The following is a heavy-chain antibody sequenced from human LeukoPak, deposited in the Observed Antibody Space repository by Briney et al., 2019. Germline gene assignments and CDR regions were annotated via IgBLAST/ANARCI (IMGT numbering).Heavy chain of an antibody. CDR1: GYTFTSYY. Sequence: ASVKVSCKASGYTFTSYYMHWVRQAPGQGLEWMGIINPSGGSTSYTQKFQGRVTMTRDTSISTAYMELSRLRSDDTAVYYCAREHYGSGSYYSGYYFDYWGQGTLVTVSS. CDR3: AREHYGSGSYYSGYYFDY. D-gene: IGHD3-10*01. V-gene: IGHV1-46*01. J-gene: IGHJ4*02. CDR2: INPSGGST.